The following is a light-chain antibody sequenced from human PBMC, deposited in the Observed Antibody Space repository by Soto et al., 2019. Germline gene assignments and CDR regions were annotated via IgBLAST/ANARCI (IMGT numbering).Light chain of an antibody. CDR2: DDN. CDR1: SGNIASNY. Sequence: NFMLTQPHSVSESPGKTVTISCTRSSGNIASNYVQWYQQRPGSAPTTVIYDDNQRPSGVPHRFSGSIDSSSNSASLTISGLKTEDEADYYCQSYDYSNVVVFGGGTKVTVL. CDR3: QSYDYSNVVV. V-gene: IGLV6-57*04. J-gene: IGLJ2*01.